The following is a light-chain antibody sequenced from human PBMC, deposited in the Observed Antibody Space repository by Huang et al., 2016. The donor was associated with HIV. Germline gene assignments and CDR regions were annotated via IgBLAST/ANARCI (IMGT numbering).Light chain of an antibody. Sequence: IVMTQSPATLSVSPGARVTLSCRANRSVSTNLAWYQQRHGQAPRLHIYWSYIRAPGIPARFSGSGSGTYFTLTISSLQSEDFALYYCHQYNNWLLSFGGGTRVDI. J-gene: IGKJ4*01. V-gene: IGKV3-15*01. CDR3: HQYNNWLLS. CDR1: RSVSTN. CDR2: WSY.